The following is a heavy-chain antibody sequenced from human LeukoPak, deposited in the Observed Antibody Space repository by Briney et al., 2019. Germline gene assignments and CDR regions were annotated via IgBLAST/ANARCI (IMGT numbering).Heavy chain of an antibody. CDR2: IYYSGST. CDR1: GGSISSGGYY. D-gene: IGHD3-22*01. Sequence: KSSQTLSLTCTVSGGSISSGGYYWRWIRQHPGKGLEWIGYIYYSGSTYYNPSLKSRVTISVDTSKNQFSLKLSSVTAADTAVYYCAREKVGYYDSSGKGHIDYWGQGTLVTVSS. CDR3: AREKVGYYDSSGKGHIDY. J-gene: IGHJ4*02. V-gene: IGHV4-31*03.